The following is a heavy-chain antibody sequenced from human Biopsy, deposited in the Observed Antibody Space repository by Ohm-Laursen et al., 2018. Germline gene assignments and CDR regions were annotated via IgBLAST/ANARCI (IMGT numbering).Heavy chain of an antibody. CDR3: ARDPGYDFWSGSDPFDI. J-gene: IGHJ3*02. CDR2: ISTYNDDT. D-gene: IGHD3-3*01. CDR1: GYTSTAYG. V-gene: IGHV1-18*04. Sequence: PSVNASCKTSGYTSTAYGISWVRQAPGQGLEWMGWISTYNDDTNIAQKFQGRVSMATDTSTRTAYMELRSLRSGDTAIYFWARDPGYDFWSGSDPFDIWGQGTLVTVS.